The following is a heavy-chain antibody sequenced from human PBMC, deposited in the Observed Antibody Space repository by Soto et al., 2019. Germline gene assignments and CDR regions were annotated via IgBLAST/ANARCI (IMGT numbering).Heavy chain of an antibody. D-gene: IGHD2-15*01. CDR1: GGSISSGGYY. Sequence: QVQLQESGPGLVKPSQTLSLTCTVSGGSISSGGYYWSWIRQHPGKGLEWIGYIYYSGSTYYNPSLKSRVTISVDTSKNQFSLKLSSVTAAATAVYYCARESYCSGGSCYYAYVYWGQGTLVTVSS. J-gene: IGHJ4*02. CDR2: IYYSGST. V-gene: IGHV4-31*03. CDR3: ARESYCSGGSCYYAYVY.